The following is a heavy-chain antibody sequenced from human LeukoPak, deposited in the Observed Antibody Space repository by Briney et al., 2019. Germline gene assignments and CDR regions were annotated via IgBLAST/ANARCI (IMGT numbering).Heavy chain of an antibody. D-gene: IGHD4/OR15-4a*01. CDR3: ARRAGAYSHPYDY. CDR2: IYSDNT. V-gene: IGHV3-53*01. J-gene: IGHJ4*02. Sequence: GGSLRLSCTVSGFTVSSNSMSWVRQAPGKGLEWVSFIYSDNTHYSDSVKGRFTISRDNSRNTLYLQMNSLRAENTAVYYCARRAGAYSHPYDYWGQGTLVTVSS. CDR1: GFTVSSNS.